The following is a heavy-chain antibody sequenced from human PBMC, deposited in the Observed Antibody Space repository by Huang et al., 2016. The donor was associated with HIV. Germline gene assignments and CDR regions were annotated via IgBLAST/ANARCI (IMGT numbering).Heavy chain of an antibody. CDR1: GYTFTRYY. J-gene: IGHJ3*02. CDR3: SREQEPLSGHAFDI. V-gene: IGHV1-46*03. Sequence: QVQLAQSGAEVKKPGASVKVSCRTSGYTFTRYYMHWVRQAAGEGLERMVVINPSARRTTYAQKFQCRVTMTWDKSTSTVYSELSSLRSEDTAVYYCSREQEPLSGHAFDIWGQGTVVTVSS. D-gene: IGHD1-26*01. CDR2: INPSARRT.